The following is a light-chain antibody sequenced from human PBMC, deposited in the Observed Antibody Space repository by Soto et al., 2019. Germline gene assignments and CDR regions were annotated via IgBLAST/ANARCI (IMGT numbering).Light chain of an antibody. CDR1: SSNIGSNT. J-gene: IGLJ2*01. V-gene: IGLV1-44*01. CDR2: SND. CDR3: VAGDDCLNGPV. Sequence: QSVLTQPPSASGTPGQRVTVSCSGSSSNIGSNTVNWYQQLPGTAPKLLISSNDQRPSGGPDRFSGSLSGTSASLAISGLQSADVADYYCVAGDDCLNGPVFGGGTKLTVL.